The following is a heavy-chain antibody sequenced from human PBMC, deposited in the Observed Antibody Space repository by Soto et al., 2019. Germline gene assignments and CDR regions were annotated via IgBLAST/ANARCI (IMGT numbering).Heavy chain of an antibody. CDR1: GDSVSSNTAA. Sequence: SQTLSLTCAISGDSVSSNTAAWNWIRSSPSRGLEWLGRTYYRSNWRHDYAVSVKSRITVNPDTPKNHFSLQLNSVTPDDTAVYYCARGVAGSGFDLWGQGTLVTRLL. CDR2: TYYRSNWRH. D-gene: IGHD6-19*01. J-gene: IGHJ4*02. V-gene: IGHV6-1*01. CDR3: ARGVAGSGFDL.